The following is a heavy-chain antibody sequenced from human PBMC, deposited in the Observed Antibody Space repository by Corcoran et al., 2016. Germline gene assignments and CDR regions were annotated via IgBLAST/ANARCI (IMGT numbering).Heavy chain of an antibody. CDR1: GFSLSNARMG. Sequence: QVTLKESGPVLVKPTETLTLTCTVSGFSLSNARMGVSWIRQPPGKALEWLAHIFSNDEKSYSTSLKSRLTISKDTSKSQVVLTMTNMDPVETATYYCARTDLYSYGPYYYYYYGMDVWGQGTTVTVSS. CDR2: IFSNDEK. J-gene: IGHJ6*02. CDR3: ARTDLYSYGPYYYYYYGMDV. V-gene: IGHV2-26*01. D-gene: IGHD5-18*01.